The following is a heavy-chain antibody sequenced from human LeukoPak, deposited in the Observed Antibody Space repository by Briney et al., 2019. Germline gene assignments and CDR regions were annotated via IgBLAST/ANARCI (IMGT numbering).Heavy chain of an antibody. V-gene: IGHV3-53*01. D-gene: IGHD1-26*01. Sequence: GGSLRLSCVASGFTLSSYNMNWVRQAPGKGLEWVSVIYAGGTTYDADSVKGRFTTSRDSSKNTLYLQMNSLRAEDTAVYYCTRFGQQVGAIQDGSFDFWGQGTLVTVSS. J-gene: IGHJ4*02. CDR1: GFTLSSYN. CDR3: TRFGQQVGAIQDGSFDF. CDR2: IYAGGTT.